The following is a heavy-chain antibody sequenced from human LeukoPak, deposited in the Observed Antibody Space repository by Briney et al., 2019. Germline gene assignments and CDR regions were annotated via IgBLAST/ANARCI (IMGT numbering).Heavy chain of an antibody. V-gene: IGHV1-8*01. Sequence: ASVKVSCKAAGYTFTSYDIYWVRQATGHRVEWMGWINPISGNTGYAQKFHGRGTMTRNTSISTAYMELSSLRSEDTAVYYWARHAKLIAARPWWFDPWGQGTLVTVSS. D-gene: IGHD6-6*01. CDR3: ARHAKLIAARPWWFDP. CDR2: INPISGNT. CDR1: GYTFTSYD. J-gene: IGHJ5*02.